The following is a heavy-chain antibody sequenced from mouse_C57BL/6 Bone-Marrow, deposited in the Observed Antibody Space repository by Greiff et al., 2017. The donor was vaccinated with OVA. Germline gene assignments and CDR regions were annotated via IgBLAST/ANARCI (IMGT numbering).Heavy chain of an antibody. CDR1: GFSLSTFGMG. CDR2: IWWDDDK. J-gene: IGHJ1*03. Sequence: QVTLKESGPGILQPSQTLSLTCSFSGFSLSTFGMGVGWIRQPSGKGLEWLAHIWWDDDKYYNPALKSRLTISKDTSKNQVFLKIANVDTADTATYYCAQGITTVVRYFDVWGTGTTVTVSS. CDR3: AQGITTVVRYFDV. D-gene: IGHD1-1*01. V-gene: IGHV8-8*01.